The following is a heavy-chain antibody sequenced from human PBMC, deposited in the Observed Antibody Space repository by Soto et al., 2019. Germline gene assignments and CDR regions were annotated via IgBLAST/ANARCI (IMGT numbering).Heavy chain of an antibody. D-gene: IGHD5-18*01. J-gene: IGHJ4*02. Sequence: GGSLRLSCAASGFTFSNAWLSWVRQAPGKGLEWVGHIKTTTDGGTTDYAAPVKGRFTISRDDSQNTLYLQMDSLNTEDTAVYFCTKELHGYRYFDYWGQGTLVTFSS. CDR2: IKTTTDGGTT. CDR3: TKELHGYRYFDY. V-gene: IGHV3-15*01. CDR1: GFTFSNAW.